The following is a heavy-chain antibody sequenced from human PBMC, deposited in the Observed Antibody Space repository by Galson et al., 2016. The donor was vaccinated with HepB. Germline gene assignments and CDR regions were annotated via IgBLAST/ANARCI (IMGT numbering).Heavy chain of an antibody. D-gene: IGHD6-6*01. CDR1: GFTFDDYA. CDR2: ISWNSGSI. J-gene: IGHJ4*02. Sequence: SLRLSCAASGFTFDDYAMHWVRQAPGKGLEWVSGISWNSGSIGYADSVKGRFTISRDNAKNSLYLQMNSLRAEDTALYYCAKAWSPEPYSSSYFDYWGQGTLVTVSS. CDR3: AKAWSPEPYSSSYFDY. V-gene: IGHV3-9*01.